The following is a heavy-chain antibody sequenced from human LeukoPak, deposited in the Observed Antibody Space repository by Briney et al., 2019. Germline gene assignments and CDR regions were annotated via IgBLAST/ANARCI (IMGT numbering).Heavy chain of an antibody. CDR3: AKDEDGIVVVIHHDAFDI. CDR1: GFTVSSNY. Sequence: GGSLRLSCAASGFTVSSNYMNWVRQAPGKGLEWVSMIYSGGNTFYTDSVKGRFIISRDNSKNTLDLQMNSLRAEDTAVYYCAKDEDGIVVVIHHDAFDIWGQGTMVTVSS. V-gene: IGHV3-66*01. CDR2: IYSGGNT. J-gene: IGHJ3*02. D-gene: IGHD3-22*01.